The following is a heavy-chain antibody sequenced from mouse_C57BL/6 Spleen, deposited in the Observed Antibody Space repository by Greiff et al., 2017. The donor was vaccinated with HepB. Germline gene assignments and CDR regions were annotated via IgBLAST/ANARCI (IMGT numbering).Heavy chain of an antibody. CDR2: IWSGGST. CDR3: ARDHYYGSSSWYFDV. Sequence: VKVVESGPGLVQPSQSLSITCTVSGFSLTSYGVHWVRQSPGKGLEWLGVIWSGGSTDYNAAFISRLSISKDNSKSQVFFKMNSLQADDTAIYYCARDHYYGSSSWYFDVWGTGTTVTVSS. D-gene: IGHD1-1*01. CDR1: GFSLTSYG. V-gene: IGHV2-2*01. J-gene: IGHJ1*03.